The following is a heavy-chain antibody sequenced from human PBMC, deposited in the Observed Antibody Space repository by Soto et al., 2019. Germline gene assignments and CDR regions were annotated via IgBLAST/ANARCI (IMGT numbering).Heavy chain of an antibody. CDR1: GGSISSYY. V-gene: IGHV4-59*01. CDR2: IYYSGST. CDR3: ARDGITGTKGAFDI. D-gene: IGHD1-7*01. Sequence: SETLSLTCTVSGGSISSYYWSWIRQPPGKGLEWIGYIYYSGSTNYNPSLKSRVTISVDTSKNQFSLKLSSVTAADTAVYYCARDGITGTKGAFDIWGQGTMVTVSS. J-gene: IGHJ3*02.